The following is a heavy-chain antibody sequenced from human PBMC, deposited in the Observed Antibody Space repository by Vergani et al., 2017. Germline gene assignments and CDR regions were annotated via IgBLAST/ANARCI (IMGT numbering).Heavy chain of an antibody. J-gene: IGHJ4*02. CDR1: GFTFSSYS. CDR2: ISSSSSYI. CDR3: ASSDWLLSY. Sequence: EVQLVESGGGLAKPGGSLRLSCAASGFTFSSYSMNWVRQAPGKGLEWVSSISSSSSYIYYADSVKGRFTISRDNAKNSLYLQMNSLRAEDTAVYYCASSDWLLSYWGQGTLVTVSS. D-gene: IGHD3-9*01. V-gene: IGHV3-21*01.